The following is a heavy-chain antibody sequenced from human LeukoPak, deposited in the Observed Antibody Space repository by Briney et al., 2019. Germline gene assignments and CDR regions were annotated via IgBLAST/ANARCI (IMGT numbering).Heavy chain of an antibody. CDR3: ARHGDGYSNPFDC. Sequence: PSETLSLTCTVSGGSISSYYWSWIRQPPGKGLERIGYIYYSGSTNYNPSLKSRVTISVDTSKNQFSLKLSSVTAADTAVYYCARHGDGYSNPFDCWGQGTLVTVSS. CDR2: IYYSGST. CDR1: GGSISSYY. D-gene: IGHD4-4*01. V-gene: IGHV4-59*08. J-gene: IGHJ4*02.